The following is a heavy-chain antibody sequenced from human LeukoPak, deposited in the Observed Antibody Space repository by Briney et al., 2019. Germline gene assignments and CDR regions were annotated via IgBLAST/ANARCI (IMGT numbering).Heavy chain of an antibody. CDR1: GGSISSYY. Sequence: SETLSLTCTVSGGSISSYYWSRIRQPPGKGLEWIGYIYYSGSTNYNPSLKSRVTISVDTSKNQFSLKLSSVTAADTAVYYCARDAQGLYYFDYWGQGTLVTVSS. J-gene: IGHJ4*02. CDR2: IYYSGST. V-gene: IGHV4-59*01. CDR3: ARDAQGLYYFDY.